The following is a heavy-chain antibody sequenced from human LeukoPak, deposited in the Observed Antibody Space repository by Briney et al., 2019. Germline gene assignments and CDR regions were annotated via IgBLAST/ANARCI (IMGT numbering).Heavy chain of an antibody. CDR3: ARHHTTTVTTIFDY. CDR2: IYPGDSDT. D-gene: IGHD4-11*01. CDR1: GYSFTSYW. Sequence: GESLKISCKGSGYSFTSYWIGWVRQMPGKGLEWMGIIYPGDSDTRYRPSFQSQVTISADKSISTAYLQWSSLKASDTAMYYCARHHTTTVTTIFDYWGQGTLVTVSS. J-gene: IGHJ4*02. V-gene: IGHV5-51*01.